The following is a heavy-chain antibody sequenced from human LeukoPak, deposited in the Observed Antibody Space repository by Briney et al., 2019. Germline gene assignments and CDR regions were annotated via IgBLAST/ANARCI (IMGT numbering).Heavy chain of an antibody. D-gene: IGHD2-15*01. CDR2: IYYSGST. V-gene: IGHV4-59*01. CDR1: GGSFSGYY. CDR3: AREPYCSGGSCYSVHGAFDI. J-gene: IGHJ3*02. Sequence: PSETLSLTCAVYGGSFSGYYWSWIRQPPGKGLEWIGYIYYSGSTNYNPSLKSRVTISVDTSKNQFSLKLSSVTAADTAVYYCAREPYCSGGSCYSVHGAFDIWGQGTMVTVSS.